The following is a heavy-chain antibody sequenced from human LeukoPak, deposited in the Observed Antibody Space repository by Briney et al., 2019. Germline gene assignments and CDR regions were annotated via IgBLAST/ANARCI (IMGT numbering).Heavy chain of an antibody. D-gene: IGHD5-12*01. Sequence: SVKVSCKASGGTFSSYAISWVRQAPGQGLEWMGGIIPTFGTANYAQKFQGRVTITTDESTSTAYMELSSLRSEDTAVYYCARESGYAEYYFDYWGQGTLVTVSS. CDR3: ARESGYAEYYFDY. CDR2: IIPTFGTA. CDR1: GGTFSSYA. V-gene: IGHV1-69*05. J-gene: IGHJ4*02.